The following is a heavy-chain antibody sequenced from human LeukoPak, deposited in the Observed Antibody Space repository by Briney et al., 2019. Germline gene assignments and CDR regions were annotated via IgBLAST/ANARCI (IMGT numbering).Heavy chain of an antibody. CDR2: INTNTGNP. V-gene: IGHV7-4-1*02. CDR1: GYTFTSYA. CDR3: ARDFPLIIAAAGFDY. J-gene: IGHJ4*02. Sequence: ASVKVSCKASGYTFTSYAMNWVRQAPGQGLEWMGWINTNTGNPTYAQGFTGRFVFSLDTSVSTAYLQISSLEAEDTAVYYCARDFPLIIAAAGFDYWGQGTLVTVSS. D-gene: IGHD6-13*01.